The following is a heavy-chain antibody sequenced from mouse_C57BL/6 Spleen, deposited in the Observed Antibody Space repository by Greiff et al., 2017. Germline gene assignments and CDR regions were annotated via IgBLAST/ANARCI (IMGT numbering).Heavy chain of an antibody. CDR1: GFTFSDYG. D-gene: IGHD2-1*01. CDR2: ISSGSSTI. V-gene: IGHV5-17*01. CDR3: ARSFYYGNYEGFAY. Sequence: EVQLVESGGGLVKPGGSLKLSCAASGFTFSDYGMHWVRQAPEKGLEWVAYISSGSSTIYYADTVKGRFTISRDNAKNTLFLQMTSLRSEDTAMYYCARSFYYGNYEGFAYWGQGTLVTVSA. J-gene: IGHJ3*01.